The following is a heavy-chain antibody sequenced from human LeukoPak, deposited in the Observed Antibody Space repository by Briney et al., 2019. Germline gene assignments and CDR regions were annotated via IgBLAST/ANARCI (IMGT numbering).Heavy chain of an antibody. CDR2: INPNSGGT. Sequence: GASVKVSCKASGYTFTGYYMHWVRQAPGQGLEWMGWINPNSGGTNYVQKFQGRVTMTRDTSISTAYMELSRLRSDDTAVYYCARASRDDAFDIWGQGTMVTVSS. J-gene: IGHJ3*02. V-gene: IGHV1-2*02. CDR3: ARASRDDAFDI. D-gene: IGHD5-24*01. CDR1: GYTFTGYY.